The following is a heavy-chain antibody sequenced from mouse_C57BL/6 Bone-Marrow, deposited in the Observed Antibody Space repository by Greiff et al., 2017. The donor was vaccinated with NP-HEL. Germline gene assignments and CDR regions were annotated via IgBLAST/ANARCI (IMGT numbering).Heavy chain of an antibody. CDR3: ARKVYPYWYFDV. J-gene: IGHJ1*03. CDR2: IWSGGST. CDR1: GFSLTSYG. V-gene: IGHV2-2*01. D-gene: IGHD2-3*01. Sequence: VKLQESGPGLVQPSQSLSITCTVSGFSLTSYGVHWVRQSPGKGLEWLGVIWSGGSTDYNAAFISRLSISKDNSKSQVFFKMNSLQADDTAIYYCARKVYPYWYFDVWGTGTTVTVSS.